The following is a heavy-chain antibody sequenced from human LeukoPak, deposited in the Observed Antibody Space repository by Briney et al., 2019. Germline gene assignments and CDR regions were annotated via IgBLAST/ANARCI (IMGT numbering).Heavy chain of an antibody. V-gene: IGHV3-21*01. Sequence: GGSLRLSCAASGFTFSSYSMNWVRQAPGKGLEWVLSISSSSSYIYYADSVKGRFTISRDNAKNSLYLQMNSLRAEDTAVYYCARHRLEYSSSFEDYWGQGTLVTVSS. CDR3: ARHRLEYSSSFEDY. J-gene: IGHJ4*02. CDR1: GFTFSSYS. D-gene: IGHD6-6*01. CDR2: ISSSSSYI.